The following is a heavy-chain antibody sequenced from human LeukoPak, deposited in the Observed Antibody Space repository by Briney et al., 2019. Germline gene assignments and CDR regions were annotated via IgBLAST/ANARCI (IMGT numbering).Heavy chain of an antibody. J-gene: IGHJ4*02. D-gene: IGHD3-22*01. Sequence: ASVRVSCKASGYTFTSYGTSWVRQAPGQGLQWMGWISAYNGDTNNAQKLQGRVTMTTDTSTSTGYMKLRSLRSDDTAVYYCARYYDSSGYDHDYWGQGTLVTVSS. CDR2: ISAYNGDT. CDR3: ARYYDSSGYDHDY. CDR1: GYTFTSYG. V-gene: IGHV1-18*01.